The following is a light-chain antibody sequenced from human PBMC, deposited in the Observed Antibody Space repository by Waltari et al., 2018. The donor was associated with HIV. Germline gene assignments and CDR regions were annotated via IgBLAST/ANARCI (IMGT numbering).Light chain of an antibody. Sequence: QSALPQPASVSGSPGQSITISCTGTSSDVGDFNSVSWSQQHPGKAPKLMIYDVTKRPSGVSNRFSGSKSGSTASLTISGLQPEDEADYYCSSYTNSSPYVFGTGTKVTVL. V-gene: IGLV2-14*03. CDR1: SSDVGDFNS. J-gene: IGLJ1*01. CDR3: SSYTNSSPYV. CDR2: DVT.